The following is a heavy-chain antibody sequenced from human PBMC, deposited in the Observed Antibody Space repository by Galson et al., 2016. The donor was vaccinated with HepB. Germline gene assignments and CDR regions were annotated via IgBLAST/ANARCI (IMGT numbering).Heavy chain of an antibody. CDR1: GYTLTELS. CDR3: ATDASVWFGELSGGVSFDI. CDR2: FDPEDGEA. D-gene: IGHD3-10*01. J-gene: IGHJ3*02. Sequence: SVKVSCKVSGYTLTELSMHWVRQAPGKGLEWMGRFDPEDGEAIYAQKFQGRVTMAENTSTDTAYMELSSLRSEDTAVYYCATDASVWFGELSGGVSFDIWGQGTMVTASS. V-gene: IGHV1-24*01.